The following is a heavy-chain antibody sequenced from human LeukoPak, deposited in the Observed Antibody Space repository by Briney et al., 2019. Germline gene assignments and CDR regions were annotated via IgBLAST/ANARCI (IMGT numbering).Heavy chain of an antibody. J-gene: IGHJ4*02. CDR1: GGSISSSSYY. CDR2: IYYSGST. V-gene: IGHV4-39*07. Sequence: SETLSLTCTVSGGSISSSSYYWGWIRQPPGKGLEWIGSIYYSGSTYYNPSLKSRVTISVDTSKNQFSLKLSSVTAADTAVYYCACGSYFTFDYWGQGTLVTVSS. D-gene: IGHD1-26*01. CDR3: ACGSYFTFDY.